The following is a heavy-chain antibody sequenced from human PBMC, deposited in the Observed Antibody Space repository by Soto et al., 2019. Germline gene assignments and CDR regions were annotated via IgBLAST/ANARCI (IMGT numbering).Heavy chain of an antibody. CDR2: IYYSGST. J-gene: IGHJ4*02. CDR3: ASVDRYRNLDFDY. CDR1: GGSISSSSYY. D-gene: IGHD1-1*01. Sequence: SGTLSLTCTVSGGSISSSSYYWGWIRQPPGKGLEWIGSIYYSGSTYYNPSLKSRVTISVDTSKNQFSLKLSSVTAADMAVYYCASVDRYRNLDFDYWGQGTLVTVSS. V-gene: IGHV4-39*01.